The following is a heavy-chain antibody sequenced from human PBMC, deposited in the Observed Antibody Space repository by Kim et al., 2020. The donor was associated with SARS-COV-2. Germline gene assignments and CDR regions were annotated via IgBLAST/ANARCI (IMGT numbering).Heavy chain of an antibody. CDR3: TRDYGDYSYYYYYGMDV. Sequence: VRGRFTISRDDSKNTAYLQMNSLKTEDTAVYYCTRDYGDYSYYYYYGMDVWGQGTTVTVSS. J-gene: IGHJ6*02. V-gene: IGHV3-73*01. D-gene: IGHD4-17*01.